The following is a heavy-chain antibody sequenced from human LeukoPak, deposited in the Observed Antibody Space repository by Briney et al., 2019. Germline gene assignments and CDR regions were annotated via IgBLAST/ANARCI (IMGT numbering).Heavy chain of an antibody. Sequence: GGSLRLSCAASGYTFSNYSMNWVRQAPGKGLEWVSYISRSSSTIYYADSVKGRFTISRDNAKNSLYLQMNSLRAEDTAVYYCARAKRNGFDIWGQGTTVTVSS. CDR3: ARAKRNGFDI. V-gene: IGHV3-48*01. CDR2: ISRSSSTI. J-gene: IGHJ3*02. CDR1: GYTFSNYS.